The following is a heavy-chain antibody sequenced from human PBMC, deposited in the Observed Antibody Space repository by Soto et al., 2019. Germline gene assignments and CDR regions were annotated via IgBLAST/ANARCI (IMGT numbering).Heavy chain of an antibody. CDR3: ARDNDDILNGYSPPNWFDP. V-gene: IGHV3-21*01. J-gene: IGHJ5*02. CDR1: GFTFSSYS. D-gene: IGHD3-9*01. CDR2: ISSSSSYI. Sequence: GGSLRPSCAASGFTFSSYSMNWVRQAPGKGLEWVSSISSSSSYIYYADSVKGRFTISRDNAKNSLYLQMNSLRAEDTAVYYCARDNDDILNGYSPPNWFDPWGQGTLVTVSS.